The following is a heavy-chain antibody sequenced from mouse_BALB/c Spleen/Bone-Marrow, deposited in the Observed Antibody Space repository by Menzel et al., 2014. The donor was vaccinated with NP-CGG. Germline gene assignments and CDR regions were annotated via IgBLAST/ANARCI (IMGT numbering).Heavy chain of an antibody. J-gene: IGHJ3*01. CDR2: INPGSGGA. CDR3: IRELVRGFGY. D-gene: IGHD2-14*01. V-gene: IGHV1-54*01. Sequence: VQLQQSGAELVRPGTPMKVSCKASGYAFTNYFMEWVKQRPGQGLEWIGVINPGSGGANYNEKFKGKAILTADKSSSTAYMQLSSLTSDDSAVYFCIRELVRGFGYWGQGTLVTVSA. CDR1: GYAFTNYF.